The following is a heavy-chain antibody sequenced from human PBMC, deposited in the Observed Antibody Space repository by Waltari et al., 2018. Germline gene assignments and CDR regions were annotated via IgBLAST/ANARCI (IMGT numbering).Heavy chain of an antibody. D-gene: IGHD3-22*01. Sequence: QVQLVQSGAEVKKPGSSVKVSCKASGGTFSNYVISWVRQAPGQGLEWMGGSSPIFGTQKSAQKFQGRVTIIADESTSTGYMELSSLRSEDTAVYYCARSYYYDRIGDYPSLGAFDYWGQGTLVTVSS. CDR3: ARSYYYDRIGDYPSLGAFDY. V-gene: IGHV1-69*12. J-gene: IGHJ4*02. CDR2: SSPIFGTQ. CDR1: GGTFSNYV.